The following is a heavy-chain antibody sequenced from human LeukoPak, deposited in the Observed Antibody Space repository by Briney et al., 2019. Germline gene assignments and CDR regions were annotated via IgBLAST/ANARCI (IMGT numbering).Heavy chain of an antibody. CDR2: ISYDGSNK. J-gene: IGHJ6*02. CDR1: GFTFSSYG. V-gene: IGHV3-30*18. D-gene: IGHD3-10*01. Sequence: GRSLRLSCAASGFTFSSYGMHWVRQAPGKGLEWVAVISYDGSNKYYADSVKGRFTISRDNSKNTLYLQMNSLRAEDTAVYYCAKGDLLLWFGELYGMDVWGQGTTVTVS. CDR3: AKGDLLLWFGELYGMDV.